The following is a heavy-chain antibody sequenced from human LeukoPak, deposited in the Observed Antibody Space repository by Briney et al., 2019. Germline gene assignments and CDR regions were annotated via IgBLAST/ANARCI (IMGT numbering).Heavy chain of an antibody. CDR3: ARGPAYYYDSSGYYWNYYYYMDV. CDR2: INHSGST. D-gene: IGHD3-22*01. Sequence: PSQTLSLTCAVYGGSFSGYYWSWIRQPPGKGLEWMGEINHSGSTNYNPSLKSRVTISVDTSKNQFSLKLSSVTAADTAVYYCARGPAYYYDSSGYYWNYYYYMDVWGKGTTVTVSS. CDR1: GGSFSGYY. J-gene: IGHJ6*03. V-gene: IGHV4-34*01.